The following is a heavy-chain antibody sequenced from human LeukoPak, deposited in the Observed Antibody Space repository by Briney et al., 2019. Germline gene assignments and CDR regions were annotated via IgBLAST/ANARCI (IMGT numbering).Heavy chain of an antibody. CDR2: ISSSSSYI. Sequence: GGSLRLSCAASGFTFSSYSMNWVRQAPGKGLEWVSSISSSSSYIYYADSVKGRSTISRDNAKNSLYLQMNSLRAEDTAVYYCASSGCSSTSCYDYWGQGTLVTVSS. J-gene: IGHJ4*02. CDR3: ASSGCSSTSCYDY. CDR1: GFTFSSYS. V-gene: IGHV3-21*04. D-gene: IGHD2-2*01.